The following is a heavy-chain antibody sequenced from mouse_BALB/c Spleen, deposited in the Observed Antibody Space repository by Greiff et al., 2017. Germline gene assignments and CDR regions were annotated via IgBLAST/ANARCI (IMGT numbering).Heavy chain of an antibody. V-gene: IGHV2-9*02. D-gene: IGHD1-1*01. J-gene: IGHJ4*01. Sequence: VQLVESGPGLVAPSQSLSITCTVSGFSLTSYGVHWVRQPPGKGLEWLGVIWAGGSTNYNSALMSRLSISKDNSKSQVFLKMNSLQTDDTAMYYYARDLLQPYYAMDYWGQGTSVTVSS. CDR1: GFSLTSYG. CDR3: ARDLLQPYYAMDY. CDR2: IWAGGST.